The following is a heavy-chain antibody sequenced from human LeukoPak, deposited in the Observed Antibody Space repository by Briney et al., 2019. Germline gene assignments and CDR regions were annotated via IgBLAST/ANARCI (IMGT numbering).Heavy chain of an antibody. J-gene: IGHJ4*02. CDR1: GYSISSGYY. Sequence: SETLSLTCTVSGYSISSGYYWGWIRQPPGKGLEWIGSIYHSGSTYYNPSLKSRVTISVDTSKNQFSLKLSSVTAADTAVYYCARLTMIVVVITTGYFDYWGQGTLVTVSS. CDR3: ARLTMIVVVITTGYFDY. V-gene: IGHV4-38-2*02. D-gene: IGHD3-22*01. CDR2: IYHSGST.